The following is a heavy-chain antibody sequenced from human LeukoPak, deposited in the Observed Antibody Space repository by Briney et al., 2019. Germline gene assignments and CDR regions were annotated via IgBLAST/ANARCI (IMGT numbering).Heavy chain of an antibody. J-gene: IGHJ4*02. CDR1: GFTVSSNY. V-gene: IGHV3-66*03. D-gene: IGHD3-22*01. Sequence: GGSLRLSCAASGFTVSSNYMSWVRQAPGKGLEWVSVIYSCGSTYYADSVKGRFTISRDNSKNTLYLQMNSLRAEDTAVYYCARGYYYDSSGYWVDYWGQGTLVTVSS. CDR2: IYSCGST. CDR3: ARGYYYDSSGYWVDY.